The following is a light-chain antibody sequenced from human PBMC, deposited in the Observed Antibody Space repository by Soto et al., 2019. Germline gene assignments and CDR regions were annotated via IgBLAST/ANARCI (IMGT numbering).Light chain of an antibody. Sequence: QSALTQPPSASGTAGQVVTISCSGGDSNIGSNSVYWYQHLPRMAPKLLIYYNNQRPSGVPDRFSGSRSGTSASLAIVGLRSEDEAVYYCAAWDASLSAGVFGNGTKVTVL. J-gene: IGLJ1*01. V-gene: IGLV1-47*02. CDR1: DSNIGSNS. CDR2: YNN. CDR3: AAWDASLSAGV.